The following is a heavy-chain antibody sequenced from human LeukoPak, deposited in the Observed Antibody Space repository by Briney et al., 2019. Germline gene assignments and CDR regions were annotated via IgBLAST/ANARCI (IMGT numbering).Heavy chain of an antibody. Sequence: ASVTVSCKASGYTFTGYYIHLVRQAPGQGGEWGAIINPSDGSTTNSQKFQGRVTMTRDTSTSTVYMELSGLRSEDTALDYCARIRDGYNDAYDIWGQGTRVTVSS. V-gene: IGHV1-46*01. D-gene: IGHD5-24*01. CDR3: ARIRDGYNDAYDI. CDR1: GYTFTGYY. J-gene: IGHJ3*02. CDR2: INPSDGST.